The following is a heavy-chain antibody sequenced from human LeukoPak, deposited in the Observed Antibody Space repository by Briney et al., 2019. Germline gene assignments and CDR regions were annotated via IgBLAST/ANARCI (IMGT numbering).Heavy chain of an antibody. J-gene: IGHJ6*03. CDR1: GGSISSYY. V-gene: IGHV4-59*01. Sequence: PSETLSLTCTVSGGSISSYYWSWIRQPPGKGLEWIGYIYYSGSTNYNPSLKSRVTIPVDTSKNQFSLKLSSVTAADTAVYYCARGGANYYYYMDVWGKGTTVTISS. CDR3: ARGGANYYYYMDV. D-gene: IGHD1-26*01. CDR2: IYYSGST.